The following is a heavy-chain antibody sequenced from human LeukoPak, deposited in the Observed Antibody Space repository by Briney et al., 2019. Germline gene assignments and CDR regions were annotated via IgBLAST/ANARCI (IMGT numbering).Heavy chain of an antibody. D-gene: IGHD4-17*01. J-gene: IGHJ6*03. CDR2: IWYDGSNK. CDR3: AKDSKRTTVTSLNYMDV. V-gene: IGHV3-33*06. CDR1: GFTFSSYG. Sequence: GRSLRLSCAASGFTFSSYGMHWVRQAPGKGLEWVAVIWYDGSNKYYADSVKGRFTISRDNSKNTLYLQMKSLRAEDTAVYYCAKDSKRTTVTSLNYMDVWGKGTTVTVSS.